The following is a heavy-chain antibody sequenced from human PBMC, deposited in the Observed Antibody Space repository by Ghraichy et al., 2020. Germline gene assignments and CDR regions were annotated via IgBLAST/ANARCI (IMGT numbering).Heavy chain of an antibody. V-gene: IGHV4-34*01. J-gene: IGHJ6*03. CDR1: GGSFSGYY. D-gene: IGHD2-2*01. CDR3: ARGGKYQLRYYMDV. Sequence: SETLSLTCAVYGGSFSGYYWSWIRQPPGKGLEWIGEINHSGSTNYNPSLKSRVTISVDTSKNQFSLKLSSVTAADTAVYYCARGGKYQLRYYMDVWGKGTTVTVSS. CDR2: INHSGST.